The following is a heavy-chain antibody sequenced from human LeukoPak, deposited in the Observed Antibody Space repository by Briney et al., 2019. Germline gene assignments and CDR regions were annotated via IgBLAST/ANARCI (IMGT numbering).Heavy chain of an antibody. CDR3: ARHLSGDDI. V-gene: IGHV3-48*02. D-gene: IGHD4-17*01. J-gene: IGHJ3*02. CDR1: GFTFSSYA. Sequence: GGSLRLSCAASGFTFSSYAMNWVRQAPGKGLEWISYISTGSSTIYYADSVKGRFTISRDNAKNSLYLQMNSLRDDDTAVYYCARHLSGDDIWGQGTMVTVSS. CDR2: ISTGSSTI.